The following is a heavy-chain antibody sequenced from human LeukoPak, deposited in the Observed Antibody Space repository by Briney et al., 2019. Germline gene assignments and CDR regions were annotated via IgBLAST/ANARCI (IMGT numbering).Heavy chain of an antibody. CDR3: ATQQQDGG. D-gene: IGHD6-13*01. Sequence: SETLSLTCTVSGGSISSYYWTWIRQPAGKGLEWIGRIYTTGSTNYNPSLNSRVTMSVDTSKNQFSLKLSSVTAADTAVYYCATQQQDGGWGQGTLVTVSS. CDR1: GGSISSYY. CDR2: IYTTGST. V-gene: IGHV4-4*07. J-gene: IGHJ4*02.